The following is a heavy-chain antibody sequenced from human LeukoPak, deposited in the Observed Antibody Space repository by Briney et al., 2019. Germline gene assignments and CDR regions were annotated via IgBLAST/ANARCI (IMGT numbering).Heavy chain of an antibody. CDR2: IYYSGST. CDR3: ARLRGGPNRIFDY. Sequence: SETLSLTCAVYGGSFSGYYWSWIRQPPGKGLEWIGYIYYSGSTNYNPSLKSRVTISVDTSKNQFSLKLSSVTAADTAVYYCARLRGGPNRIFDYWGQGTLVTVSS. J-gene: IGHJ4*02. V-gene: IGHV4-59*08. CDR1: GGSFSGYY. D-gene: IGHD2-15*01.